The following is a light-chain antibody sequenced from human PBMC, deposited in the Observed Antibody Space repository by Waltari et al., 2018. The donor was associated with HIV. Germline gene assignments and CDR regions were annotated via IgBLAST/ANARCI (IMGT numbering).Light chain of an antibody. Sequence: EIQMAQSPSSVTGSVGDRVTITCRASQSIGSSLAWYQHQPGEAPKLLIFGASRLESGVPPRFVGSASGTEFALTISSLQTEDSATYYCQQADSFPHTFGGGTKVEV. CDR2: GAS. V-gene: IGKV1-12*01. CDR3: QQADSFPHT. J-gene: IGKJ4*01. CDR1: QSIGSS.